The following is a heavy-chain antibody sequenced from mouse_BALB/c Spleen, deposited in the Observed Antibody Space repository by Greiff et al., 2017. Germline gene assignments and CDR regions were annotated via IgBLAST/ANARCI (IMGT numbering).Heavy chain of an antibody. Sequence: DVMLVESGGGLVKLGGSLKLSCAASGFTFSSYYMSWVRQTPEKRLELVAAINSNGGSTYYPDTVKGRFTISRDNAKNTLYLQMSSPKSEDTALYYCARHGYYFDYWGQGTTLTVSS. CDR1: GFTFSSYY. J-gene: IGHJ2*01. CDR2: INSNGGST. CDR3: ARHGYYFDY. D-gene: IGHD2-2*01. V-gene: IGHV5-6-2*01.